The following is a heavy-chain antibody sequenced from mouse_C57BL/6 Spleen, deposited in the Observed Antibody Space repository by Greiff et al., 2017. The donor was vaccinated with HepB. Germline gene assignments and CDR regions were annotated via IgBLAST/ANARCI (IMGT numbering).Heavy chain of an antibody. CDR1: GKKKKRYG. CDR3: ARRGTYYFDY. V-gene: IGHV1-81*01. Sequence: QMKHNGEEQERNGDSMKQSSKATGKKKKRYGISWVKQRTGQGLEWIGEIYPRSGNTYYNEKFKVKATLTADKSSSTAYMELRSLTSEDSAVYFCARRGTYYFDYWGQGTTLTVSS. J-gene: IGHJ2*01. CDR2: IYPRSGNT. D-gene: IGHD3-3*01.